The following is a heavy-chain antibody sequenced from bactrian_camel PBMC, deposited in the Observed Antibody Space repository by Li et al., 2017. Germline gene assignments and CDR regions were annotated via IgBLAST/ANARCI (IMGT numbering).Heavy chain of an antibody. Sequence: HVQLVESGGGSVQAGGSLRLSCAASGHTDSSWCLAWFRQAPGKERVGVASINFGAGTTNYADSVKGRFTISKDNGKHTMYLQMSTLKPEDTAMYYCAAAIGRWCGGSRLSPMMYNYWGQGTQVTVS. J-gene: IGHJ4*01. CDR1: GHTDSSWC. V-gene: IGHV3S26*01. CDR2: INFGAGTT. CDR3: AAAIGRWCGGSRLSPMMYNY. D-gene: IGHD6*01.